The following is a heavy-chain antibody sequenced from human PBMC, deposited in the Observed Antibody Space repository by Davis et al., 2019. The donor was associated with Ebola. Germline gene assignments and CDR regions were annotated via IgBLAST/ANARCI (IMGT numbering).Heavy chain of an antibody. CDR1: GGSISSGGYY. V-gene: IGHV4-61*08. Sequence: SETLSLTCTVSGGSISSGGYYWSWIRQPPGKGLEWIGEINHSGSTNYNPSLKSRVTISVDTSKSQFSLKLSSVTAADTAVYYCARGDDYPFYMDVWGKGTTVTVSS. D-gene: IGHD3-16*01. CDR2: INHSGST. CDR3: ARGDDYPFYMDV. J-gene: IGHJ6*04.